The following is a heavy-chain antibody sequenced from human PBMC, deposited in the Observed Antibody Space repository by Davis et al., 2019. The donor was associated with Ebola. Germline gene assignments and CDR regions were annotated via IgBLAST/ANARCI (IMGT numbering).Heavy chain of an antibody. Sequence: SQTLSPTCTLSAGSIRSYYWPWIRQPPGKGLEWIGYSSYSGSTNDNPSLKSRVTLSVDTSKNQFPLKLSSVTAADTAVYYCATYSSGWWGAFDIWGQGTMVTVSS. J-gene: IGHJ3*02. CDR1: AGSIRSYY. CDR3: ATYSSGWWGAFDI. V-gene: IGHV4-59*01. CDR2: SSYSGST. D-gene: IGHD6-19*01.